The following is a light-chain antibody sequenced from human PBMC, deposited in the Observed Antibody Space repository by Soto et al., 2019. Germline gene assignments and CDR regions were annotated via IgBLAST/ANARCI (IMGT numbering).Light chain of an antibody. CDR1: ESISRW. CDR2: KAS. CDR3: QQNNSVSIN. V-gene: IGKV1-5*03. Sequence: PMMESPCPRSASVGNRVTIICRASESISRWLAWYQQKPGKAPKLLIYKASSLESGVPSRFSGSGSGTEFTLTIISLQADDFATYYCQQNNSVSINLGQGTRREI. J-gene: IGKJ5*01.